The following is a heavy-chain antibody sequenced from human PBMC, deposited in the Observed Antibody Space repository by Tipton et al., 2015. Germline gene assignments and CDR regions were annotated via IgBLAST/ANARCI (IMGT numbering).Heavy chain of an antibody. CDR3: ARDLEHGMDV. Sequence: GLVKPSQTLSLTCAVSGDSVSSNTAAWHWIRQSPSRGLEWLGRTYYRSRWYNDYAVSVKSRITINPDTSKDQFSLQLNSVTAADTAVYYCARDLEHGMDVWGQGTTVTVSS. J-gene: IGHJ6*02. CDR1: GDSVSSNTAA. CDR2: TYYRSRWYN. D-gene: IGHD5-24*01. V-gene: IGHV6-1*01.